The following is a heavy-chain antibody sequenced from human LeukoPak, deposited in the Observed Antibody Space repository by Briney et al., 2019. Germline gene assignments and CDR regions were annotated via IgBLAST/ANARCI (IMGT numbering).Heavy chain of an antibody. V-gene: IGHV3-23*01. Sequence: GGSLRLSCAASGFTFSSYAMSWVRQAPGKGLEWVSSISNSGGRTFYTDSVKGRFTISRDNSKITLYLQMNSLRAEDTAVFYCAKSYNGYESKPDYWGQGTLVTVSS. CDR2: ISNSGGRT. J-gene: IGHJ4*02. CDR1: GFTFSSYA. CDR3: AKSYNGYESKPDY. D-gene: IGHD5-12*01.